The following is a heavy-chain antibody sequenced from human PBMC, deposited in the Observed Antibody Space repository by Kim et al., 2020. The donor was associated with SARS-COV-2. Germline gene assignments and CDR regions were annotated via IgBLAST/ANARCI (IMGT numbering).Heavy chain of an antibody. J-gene: IGHJ6*02. Sequence: SETLSLTCTVSGGSISSYYWSWIRQPPGKGLEWIGYIYYSGSTNYNPSLKSRVTILGNTSKNQFSLKLSSVIAADTAVYYCARQLIYCSSTSCYDNYYYYGMDVWGQGTTVTVSS. V-gene: IGHV4-59*08. CDR1: GGSISSYY. D-gene: IGHD2-2*01. CDR3: ARQLIYCSSTSCYDNYYYYGMDV. CDR2: IYYSGST.